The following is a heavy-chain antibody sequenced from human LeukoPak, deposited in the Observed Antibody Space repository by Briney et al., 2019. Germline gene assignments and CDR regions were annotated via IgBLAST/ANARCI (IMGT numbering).Heavy chain of an antibody. D-gene: IGHD5-24*01. Sequence: GGSLRLSCAASGFTFSDYYMSWIRQAPGKGLEWVSYISSSGSSIYYADSVKGRFTISRDNAKNSLYLQMKSLRAEDTAVYYCARRLTGLQFWDYWGQGTLVTVSS. CDR2: ISSSGSSI. CDR1: GFTFSDYY. V-gene: IGHV3-11*01. CDR3: ARRLTGLQFWDY. J-gene: IGHJ4*02.